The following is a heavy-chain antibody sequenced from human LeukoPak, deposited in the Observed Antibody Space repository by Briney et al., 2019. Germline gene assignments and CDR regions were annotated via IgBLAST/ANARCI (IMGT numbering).Heavy chain of an antibody. J-gene: IGHJ5*02. CDR2: IYYSGST. V-gene: IGHV4-59*08. CDR1: GGSISSYY. D-gene: IGHD6-6*01. CDR3: ARSSSSHRAWFDP. Sequence: SETLSLTCTVSGGSISSYYWSWIRQPPGKGLEWIGHIYYSGSTNYNPSLKSRVTISVDTSKNQFSLKLSSVTAADTAVYYCARSSSSHRAWFDPWGQGTLVTVSS.